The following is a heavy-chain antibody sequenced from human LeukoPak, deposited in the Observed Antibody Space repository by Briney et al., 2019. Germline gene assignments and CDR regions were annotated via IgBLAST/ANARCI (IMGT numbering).Heavy chain of an antibody. Sequence: PSETLSLTCTVSGGSISSSSYYWGWIRQPPGKGLEWIGSIYYSGSTYYNPSLKSRVTISVDTSKNQFSLKLSSVTAADTAVYYCAITTPGDYWGQGTLVTVSS. J-gene: IGHJ4*02. V-gene: IGHV4-39*01. CDR1: GGSISSSSYY. D-gene: IGHD3-22*01. CDR2: IYYSGST. CDR3: AITTPGDY.